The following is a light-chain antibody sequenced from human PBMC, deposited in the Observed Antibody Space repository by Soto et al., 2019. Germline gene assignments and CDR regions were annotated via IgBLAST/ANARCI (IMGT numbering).Light chain of an antibody. CDR3: QQSYTTPVT. CDR1: QSVGTS. CDR2: DAS. V-gene: IGKV3-11*01. J-gene: IGKJ1*01. Sequence: EIVLTQSPATLSLSPGERATFSCKASQSVGTSLAWFQQKPGQAPRLLIYDASVRATGIPARFSGSGSGTDFTLTISRLQPEDIAMYYCQQSYTTPVTFGQGTKVDIK.